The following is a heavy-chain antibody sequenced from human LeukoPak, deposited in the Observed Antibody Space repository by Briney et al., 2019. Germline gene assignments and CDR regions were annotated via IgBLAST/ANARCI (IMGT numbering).Heavy chain of an antibody. CDR2: INSDGSST. Sequence: GGSLRLSCAASGFTFSSYWMHWVRQAPGKGLVWVSRINSDGSSTSYADSVKGRFTISRDNAKSTLYLQMNSLRAEDTAVYYCARAETTGRITIFGVVITADEYFDYWGQGTLVTVSS. D-gene: IGHD3-3*01. CDR1: GFTFSSYW. V-gene: IGHV3-74*01. J-gene: IGHJ4*02. CDR3: ARAETTGRITIFGVVITADEYFDY.